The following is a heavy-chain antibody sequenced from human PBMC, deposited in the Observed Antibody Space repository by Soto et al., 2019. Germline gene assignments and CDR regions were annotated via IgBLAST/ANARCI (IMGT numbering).Heavy chain of an antibody. Sequence: QLHLVQSGAVVKKPGASVTVSCSASGYPVTAYYMHWVRQAPGRGFEWMGGINPATGAAKYTQTFQGRVTMTRDTSTSTVLLELRGLTSEATAVFSCVRGGGVGVAGSAAFDMWGQGTLVTVSS. CDR2: INPATGAA. CDR1: GYPVTAYY. V-gene: IGHV1-2*02. J-gene: IGHJ3*02. D-gene: IGHD3-3*01. CDR3: VRGGGVGVAGSAAFDM.